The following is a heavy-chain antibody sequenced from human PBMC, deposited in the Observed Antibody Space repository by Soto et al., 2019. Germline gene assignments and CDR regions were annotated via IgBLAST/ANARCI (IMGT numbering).Heavy chain of an antibody. V-gene: IGHV4-34*01. J-gene: IGHJ6*02. CDR1: GGSFSGYY. D-gene: IGHD5-18*01. Sequence: KPSETLSLTCAVYGGSFSGYYWSWIRQPPGKGLEWIGEINHSGSSNYNPSLKSRVTISVDTSKNQFSLKLSSVTAADTAVYYCARSSYGYGMDVWGQGTTVTVSS. CDR2: INHSGSS. CDR3: ARSSYGYGMDV.